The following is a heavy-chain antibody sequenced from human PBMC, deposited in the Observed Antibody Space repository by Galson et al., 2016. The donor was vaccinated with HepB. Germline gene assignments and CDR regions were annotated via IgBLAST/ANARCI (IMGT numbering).Heavy chain of an antibody. V-gene: IGHV3-66*01. CDR2: IYSDGST. CDR1: GFTVSRSY. D-gene: IGHD3-16*01. CDR3: SKDRLGVT. J-gene: IGHJ5*02. Sequence: SLRLSCAASGFTVSRSYISWVRQAPREGLEWVSVIYSDGSTYYADSVKGRFTISRDNSRNTVYLQMNSLKADDTAVYYCSKDRLGVTWGQGTLVTVSS.